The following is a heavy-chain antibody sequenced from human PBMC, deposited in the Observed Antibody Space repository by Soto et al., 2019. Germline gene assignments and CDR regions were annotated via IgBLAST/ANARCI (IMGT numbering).Heavy chain of an antibody. D-gene: IGHD3-9*01. CDR1: GFTFSTYE. CDR3: ARESDYDTFDY. CDR2: ISGSGSSI. J-gene: IGHJ4*02. Sequence: GGSLRLSCAASGFTFSTYEMNWVRQAPGKGLEWVSYISGSGSSIYYADSVKGRFTISRDNAKKSLYLQMNGLRAEDTAVYYCARESDYDTFDYWGQGTLVTVSS. V-gene: IGHV3-48*03.